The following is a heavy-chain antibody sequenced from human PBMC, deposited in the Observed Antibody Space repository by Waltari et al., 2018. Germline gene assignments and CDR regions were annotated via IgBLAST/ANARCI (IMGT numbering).Heavy chain of an antibody. Sequence: QVQLQESGPALVKPSETLSLTCLVSRGSFSTSWWGWIRQTPGKGLEWLGSIYAGSGTTDYNPSLKSRASISRDTSKNQISLRLTSVTAADTAVYFCASFPPREYKNYPPTYWGQGVLVTVSS. CDR2: IYAGSGTT. D-gene: IGHD1-1*01. CDR3: ASFPPREYKNYPPTY. V-gene: IGHV4-39*07. J-gene: IGHJ4*02. CDR1: RGSFSTSW.